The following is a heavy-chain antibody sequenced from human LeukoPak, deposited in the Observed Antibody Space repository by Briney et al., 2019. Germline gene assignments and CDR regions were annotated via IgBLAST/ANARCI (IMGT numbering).Heavy chain of an antibody. J-gene: IGHJ3*02. CDR1: GFTFSSYS. V-gene: IGHV3-48*02. D-gene: IGHD1-26*01. Sequence: GGSLRLSCAASGFTFSSYSMNWVRQAPGKGLEWVSYISSSSSTIYYADSVKGRFTISRDNAKNSLYLQMNSLRDEDTAVYYCARDLHSGSYYDAFDIWGQGTMVTVSS. CDR2: ISSSSSTI. CDR3: ARDLHSGSYYDAFDI.